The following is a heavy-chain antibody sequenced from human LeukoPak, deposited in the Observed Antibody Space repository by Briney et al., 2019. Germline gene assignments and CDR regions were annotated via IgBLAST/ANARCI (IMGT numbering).Heavy chain of an antibody. CDR3: XXXXGXXXXDY. CDR1: GXTXNKAW. Sequence: GXTXNKAWMSWGRQAPGKGXEWVGRIKTAPEGXAIDYAAPVKGRFTISRDDXNSMFYLQMNSLQSDDTAVXXXXXXXGXXXXDYWGQXTXVTVSS. V-gene: IGHV3-15*01. CDR2: IKTAPEGXAI. J-gene: IGHJ4*02.